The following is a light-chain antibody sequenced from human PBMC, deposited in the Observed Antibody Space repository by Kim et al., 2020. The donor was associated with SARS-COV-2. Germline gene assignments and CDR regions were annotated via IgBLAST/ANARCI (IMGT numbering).Light chain of an antibody. CDR2: RNV. CDR1: ASNIGRYS. V-gene: IGLV1-47*01. CDR3: AAWDENLNGYV. J-gene: IGLJ1*01. Sequence: GHSVPISCSGSASNIGRYSVSWYQHVPGTAPKLLIYRNVQRPSGVLDRFSGSKSGTSASLAISGLRSEDEAEYFCAAWDENLNGYVFGSGTKVTVL.